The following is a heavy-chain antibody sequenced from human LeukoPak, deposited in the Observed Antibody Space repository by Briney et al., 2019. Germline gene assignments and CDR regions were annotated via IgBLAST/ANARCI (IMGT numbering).Heavy chain of an antibody. J-gene: IGHJ4*02. D-gene: IGHD3-10*01. CDR2: IYPGDSDT. CDR1: GYSFTNYW. Sequence: GESLKISCKGSGYSFTNYWIGWVRQMPGKDLEWMGIIYPGDSDTRYSPSFQGQVTISADKSISTAYLQWSSLKASDTAMYYCATKFYGSGSYLRYWGQGTLVTVSS. V-gene: IGHV5-51*01. CDR3: ATKFYGSGSYLRY.